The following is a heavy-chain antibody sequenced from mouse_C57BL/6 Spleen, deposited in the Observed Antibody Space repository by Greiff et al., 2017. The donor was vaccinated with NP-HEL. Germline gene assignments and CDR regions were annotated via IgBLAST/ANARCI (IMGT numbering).Heavy chain of an antibody. CDR2: ISGGGGNT. Sequence: DVHLVESGGGLVKPGGSLKLSCAASGFTFSSYTMSWVRQTPEKRLEWVATISGGGGNTYYQDSVKGRFTISRDNAKNTLYLPMSSLRSEDTALYYCARWDTTVVAPNYYAMDYWGQGTSVTVSS. CDR3: ARWDTTVVAPNYYAMDY. V-gene: IGHV5-9*01. CDR1: GFTFSSYT. D-gene: IGHD1-1*01. J-gene: IGHJ4*01.